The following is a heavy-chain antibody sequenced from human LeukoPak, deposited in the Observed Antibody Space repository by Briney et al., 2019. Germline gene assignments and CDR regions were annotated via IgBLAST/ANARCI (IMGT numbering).Heavy chain of an antibody. CDR3: ARPSGSYYIPNAFDI. J-gene: IGHJ3*02. CDR2: INPNSGGT. Sequence: ASVKVSCKASGYTFTGYYMHWVRQAPGQGLEWMRWINPNSGGTNYAQKFQGRVTMTRDTSISTAYMELSRLRSDDTAVYYCARPSGSYYIPNAFDIWGQGTMVTVSS. D-gene: IGHD1-26*01. CDR1: GYTFTGYY. V-gene: IGHV1-2*02.